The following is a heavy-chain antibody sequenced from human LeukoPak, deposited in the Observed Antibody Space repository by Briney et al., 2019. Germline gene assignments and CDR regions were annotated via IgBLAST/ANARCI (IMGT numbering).Heavy chain of an antibody. J-gene: IGHJ4*02. CDR1: GFTVSSNY. D-gene: IGHD1-26*01. Sequence: PGGSLRLSCAASGFTVSSNYMSWVRQAPGKGLEWVSVIYSGGSTYYADSVKGRFTISRDNSKNTVYLQMNSLRADDTAVYYCVKSRRVGANQRGLFDYWGQGTLVTVSP. V-gene: IGHV3-53*01. CDR2: IYSGGST. CDR3: VKSRRVGANQRGLFDY.